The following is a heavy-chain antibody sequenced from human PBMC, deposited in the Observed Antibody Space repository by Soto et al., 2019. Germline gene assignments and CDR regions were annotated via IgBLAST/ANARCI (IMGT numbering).Heavy chain of an antibody. V-gene: IGHV1-8*01. CDR1: GYTFTSYD. Sequence: ASVKVSCKASGYTFTSYDINWVRQATGQGLEWMGWMNPNSGNTGYAQKFQGRVTMTRNTSISTAYMELSSLRSEDTAVYYCARGKMEWLDYYYYYYMDVWGKGTTVTVSS. D-gene: IGHD3-3*01. CDR3: ARGKMEWLDYYYYYYMDV. J-gene: IGHJ6*03. CDR2: MNPNSGNT.